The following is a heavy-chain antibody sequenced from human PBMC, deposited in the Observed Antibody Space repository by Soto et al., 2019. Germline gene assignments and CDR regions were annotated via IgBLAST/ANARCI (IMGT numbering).Heavy chain of an antibody. V-gene: IGHV3-15*07. CDR1: GFTFNGAW. CDR2: VKSKVDGETI. CDR3: SADLPDWGAYAFDY. D-gene: IGHD3-16*01. Sequence: EVQLVESGGGLVETGGSLRLSCAAYGFTFNGAWMNWVRQGPGKGLEWVGRVKSKVDGETIDYAAPVKGRFTISRDDSRNMVYLQMNSLSTEDTAMYYCSADLPDWGAYAFDYWGQGALVTVSS. J-gene: IGHJ4*02.